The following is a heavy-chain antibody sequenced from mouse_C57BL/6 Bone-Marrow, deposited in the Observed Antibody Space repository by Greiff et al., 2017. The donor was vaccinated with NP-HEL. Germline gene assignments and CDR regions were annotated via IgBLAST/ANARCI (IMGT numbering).Heavy chain of an antibody. D-gene: IGHD2-4*01. CDR1: GYTFTSYW. CDR2: INPSSGYT. Sequence: VQVVESGAELAKPGASVKLSCKASGYTFTSYWMHWVKQRPGQGLEWIGYINPSSGYTKYNQKFKDKATLTADKSSSTAYMQLSSLTYEDSAVYYCARSDYDYDKGLAYWGQGTLVTVSA. J-gene: IGHJ3*01. V-gene: IGHV1-7*01. CDR3: ARSDYDYDKGLAY.